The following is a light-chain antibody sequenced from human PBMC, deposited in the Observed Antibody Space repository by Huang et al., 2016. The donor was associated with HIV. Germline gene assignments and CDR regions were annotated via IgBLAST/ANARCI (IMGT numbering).Light chain of an antibody. V-gene: IGKV3-15*01. CDR3: QQYNNWSTWT. CDR2: GAS. J-gene: IGKJ1*01. CDR1: QSVSSK. Sequence: EIVMTQSPATLSVSPGERATLSCRASQSVSSKLAWYQQKPGRAPRLLIFGASTRATGIPARFSGSGSGTEFTLTISNLQSEDFAIYYCQQYNNWSTWTFGQGTEVEIK.